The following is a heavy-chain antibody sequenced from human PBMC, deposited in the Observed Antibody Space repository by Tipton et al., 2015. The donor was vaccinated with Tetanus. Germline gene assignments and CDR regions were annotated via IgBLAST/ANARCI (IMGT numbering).Heavy chain of an antibody. CDR2: ISWYSFEK. D-gene: IGHD6-13*01. V-gene: IGHV3-9*01. CDR3: ARALIEAAGDYGDY. CDR1: GFTFAGYA. Sequence: SLRLSCSTSGFTFAGYAMHWARQVPGTGLERVSGISWYSFEKGNAHSVKGPFTLSRGTAKNSLYLLMDSLRADDTAVYYCARALIEAAGDYGDYWGQRTLVSVSS. J-gene: IGHJ4*02.